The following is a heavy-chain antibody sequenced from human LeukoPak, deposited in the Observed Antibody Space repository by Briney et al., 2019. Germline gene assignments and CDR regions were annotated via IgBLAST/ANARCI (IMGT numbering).Heavy chain of an antibody. CDR3: ATEQYCSGGSCAMDTAMV. Sequence: SETLSLTCALYGECFSGYYWSWIRQPPRKGLEWIAEINHSGSTNYNPSLKSRVTISVDTSKNQFSLKLSSVTAADTAVYYGATEQYCSGGSCAMDTAMVWGQGTLVTVSS. CDR2: INHSGST. V-gene: IGHV4-34*01. CDR1: GECFSGYY. J-gene: IGHJ4*02. D-gene: IGHD2-15*01.